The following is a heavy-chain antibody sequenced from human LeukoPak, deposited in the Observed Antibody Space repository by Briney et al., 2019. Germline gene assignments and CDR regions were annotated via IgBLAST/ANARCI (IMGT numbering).Heavy chain of an antibody. J-gene: IGHJ4*02. CDR2: IYHSGST. V-gene: IGHV4-30-2*01. Sequence: SETLSLTCTVSGGSISSGGYYWSWIRQPPGKGLEWIGYIYHSGSTYYNPSLKSRVTISVDRSKNQFSLKLSSVTAADTAVYYCAGVPLLRSYSFDYWGQGTLVTVSS. CDR1: GGSISSGGYY. CDR3: AGVPLLRSYSFDY. D-gene: IGHD1-26*01.